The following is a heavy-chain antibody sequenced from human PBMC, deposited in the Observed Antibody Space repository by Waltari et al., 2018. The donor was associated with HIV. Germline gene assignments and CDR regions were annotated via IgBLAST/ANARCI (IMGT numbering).Heavy chain of an antibody. CDR2: SNPSGCST. CDR1: GYTFTSYY. J-gene: IGHJ4*02. Sequence: QVQLVQSGAEVKKPGASVKVSCKASGYTFTSYYMHWVRQAPGQGLEWMGISNPSGCSTSYAQKFQGRVTMTRDTSTSTVYMELSSLRSEDTAVYYCASGATAMGDYWGQGTLVTVSS. D-gene: IGHD5-18*01. V-gene: IGHV1-46*01. CDR3: ASGATAMGDY.